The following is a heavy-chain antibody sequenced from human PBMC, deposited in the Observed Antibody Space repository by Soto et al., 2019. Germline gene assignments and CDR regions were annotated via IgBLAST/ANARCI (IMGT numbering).Heavy chain of an antibody. J-gene: IGHJ5*02. V-gene: IGHV4-34*01. D-gene: IGHD2-15*01. CDR1: GGSFSGYY. CDR3: ARGGGTRNWFDP. Sequence: SETLSLTCAVYGGSFSGYYWSWIRQPPGKGLEWIGEINHSGSTNYNPSLKSRVTISVDTSKNQFSLKLSSVTAADTAVYYCARGGGTRNWFDPWGQGTLVTVSS. CDR2: INHSGST.